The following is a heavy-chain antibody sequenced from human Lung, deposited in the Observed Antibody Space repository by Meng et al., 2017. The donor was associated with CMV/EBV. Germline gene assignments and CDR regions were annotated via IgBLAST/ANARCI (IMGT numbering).Heavy chain of an antibody. V-gene: IGHV3-11*05. CDR3: ARDVGHGYNFIGCDY. CDR2: IGGRRGYI. J-gene: IGHJ4*02. CDR1: GITFSDDY. D-gene: IGHD5-24*01. Sequence: QVQLVESGGGLVKPGGSLRLSCVVSGITFSDDYMSWIRQAPGKGLGWVSYIGGRRGYINYADSVKGRFTISRDNAKNSLYLEMSSLRAEDTAMYYCARDVGHGYNFIGCDYWGQGTLVTVSS.